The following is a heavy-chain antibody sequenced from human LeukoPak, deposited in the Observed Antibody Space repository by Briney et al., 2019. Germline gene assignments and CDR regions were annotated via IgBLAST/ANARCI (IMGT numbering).Heavy chain of an antibody. D-gene: IGHD6-13*01. V-gene: IGHV4-59*08. Sequence: SETLSLTCTVSGGSISSYYRSWIRQPPGKGLEWIGYIYHSGSTYYNPSLKSRVTISVDTSKNQFSLKLSSVTAADTAVYYCARLGSIAAAGRRNWFDPWGQGTLVTVSS. CDR2: IYHSGST. J-gene: IGHJ5*02. CDR1: GGSISSYY. CDR3: ARLGSIAAAGRRNWFDP.